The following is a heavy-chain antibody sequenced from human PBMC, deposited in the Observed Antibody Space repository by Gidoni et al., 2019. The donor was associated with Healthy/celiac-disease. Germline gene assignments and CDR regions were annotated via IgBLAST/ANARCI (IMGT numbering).Heavy chain of an antibody. CDR1: GFTFGDYA. CDR3: TRESRPVSSGWFNWYFDL. Sequence: EVQLVESGGGLVQPGRSLRLSCTASGFTFGDYAMSWFRQAPGKGLEWVGFIRSKAYGGTTEYAASVKGRFTISRDDSKSIAYLQMNSLKTEDTAVYYCTRESRPVSSGWFNWYFDLWGRGTLVTVSS. V-gene: IGHV3-49*03. J-gene: IGHJ2*01. CDR2: IRSKAYGGTT. D-gene: IGHD6-19*01.